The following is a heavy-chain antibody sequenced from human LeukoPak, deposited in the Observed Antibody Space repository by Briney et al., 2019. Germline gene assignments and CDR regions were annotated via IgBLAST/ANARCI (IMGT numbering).Heavy chain of an antibody. CDR1: GFTFSSYA. Sequence: PGGSLRLSCAASGFTFSSYAMSWVRQAPGKGLEWVSAISGSGGSTYYADSVKGRFTISRDNSKNTLYLQMNSLRAEDTAVYYCAKEIRITMIVVVRVRGAFDIWGQGTMVTVSS. CDR2: ISGSGGST. D-gene: IGHD3-22*01. CDR3: AKEIRITMIVVVRVRGAFDI. V-gene: IGHV3-23*01. J-gene: IGHJ3*02.